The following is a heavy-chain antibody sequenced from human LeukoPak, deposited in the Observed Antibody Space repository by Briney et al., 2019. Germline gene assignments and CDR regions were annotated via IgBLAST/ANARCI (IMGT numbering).Heavy chain of an antibody. Sequence: SETLSLTCAVYGGSFSGYYWNWIRQPPGKGLEWIGEINHSGSTNYNPSLKSRVTISIDTSKNQFSLKLSFVTAADTAVYYCAGGIAVAGLLWGQGTLVTVSS. V-gene: IGHV4-34*01. CDR3: AGGIAVAGLL. CDR1: GGSFSGYY. CDR2: INHSGST. J-gene: IGHJ4*02. D-gene: IGHD6-19*01.